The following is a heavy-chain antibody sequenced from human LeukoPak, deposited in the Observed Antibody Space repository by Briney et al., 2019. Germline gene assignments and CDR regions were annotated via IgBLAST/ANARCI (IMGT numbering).Heavy chain of an antibody. CDR1: GFTLKSYS. J-gene: IGHJ4*02. Sequence: GGSLRLSCAASGFTLKSYSMNWVCQAPEKGLEWVSTISVTSDYIYYADSVKGRFTISRDNAKNSLYLQMNSLRPEDTAVYYCTRGYYFDYWGQGTLVTVSS. CDR2: ISVTSDYI. V-gene: IGHV3-21*01. CDR3: TRGYYFDY.